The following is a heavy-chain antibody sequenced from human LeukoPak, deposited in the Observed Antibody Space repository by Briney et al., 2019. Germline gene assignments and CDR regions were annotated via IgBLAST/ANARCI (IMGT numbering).Heavy chain of an antibody. D-gene: IGHD3-22*01. J-gene: IGHJ1*01. CDR1: GGTFSSYA. Sequence: ASVKVSCKASGGTFSSYAISWVRQAPRQGLEWMGGIIPIFGTANYAQKFQGRVTITADESTSTAYMELSSLRSEDTAVYYCARSQSYYYDSSGGSEYFQHWGQGTLVTVSS. CDR2: IIPIFGTA. V-gene: IGHV1-69*01. CDR3: ARSQSYYYDSSGGSEYFQH.